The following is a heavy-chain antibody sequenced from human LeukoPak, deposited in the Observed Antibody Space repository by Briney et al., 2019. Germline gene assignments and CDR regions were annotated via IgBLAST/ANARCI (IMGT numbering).Heavy chain of an antibody. CDR1: GASTTAYC. CDR2: VQSSRDA. CDR3: ARLSPVFGPAFDY. J-gene: IGHJ4*02. V-gene: IGHV4-4*08. Sequence: SETLSLTCAVSGASTTAYCWTWIRQPPGKGMEWIGDVQSSRDASYNPSLKSRLTMSLDTSKNQLSLNLASVTAADTAVYYCARLSPVFGPAFDYWGQGLLVTVSS. D-gene: IGHD3-16*01.